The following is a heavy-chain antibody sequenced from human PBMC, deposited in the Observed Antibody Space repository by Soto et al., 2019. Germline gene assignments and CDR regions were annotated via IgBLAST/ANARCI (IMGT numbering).Heavy chain of an antibody. CDR1: GFSLSTSGVG. J-gene: IGHJ4*02. V-gene: IGHV2-5*02. Sequence: QITLKESGPTLVRPTQTLTLTCAFSGFSLSTSGVGVGWIRQPPGKALEWLAVIYWDDSKHYSPSLRSRLTITKDTSNNQLVLTMTNMDPIDTGTYYCAHKGPEDWPLDYWGQGTLVTVSS. D-gene: IGHD3-9*01. CDR3: AHKGPEDWPLDY. CDR2: IYWDDSK.